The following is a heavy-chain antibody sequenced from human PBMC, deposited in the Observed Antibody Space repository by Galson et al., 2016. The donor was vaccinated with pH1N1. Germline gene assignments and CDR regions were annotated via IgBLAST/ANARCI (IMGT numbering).Heavy chain of an antibody. J-gene: IGHJ6*02. CDR3: ARDRRGRGVGASNYMEV. CDR1: GFIFSGYS. D-gene: IGHD3-10*01. Sequence: SLRLSCAASGFIFSGYSMNWVRQAPGKGLEWVSSITRGSFHIYYADSVKGRFTISRDNTKNSLFLQMNSLRVEDTALYFCARDRRGRGVGASNYMEVWGQGTTVTVSS. CDR2: ITRGSFHI. V-gene: IGHV3-21*01.